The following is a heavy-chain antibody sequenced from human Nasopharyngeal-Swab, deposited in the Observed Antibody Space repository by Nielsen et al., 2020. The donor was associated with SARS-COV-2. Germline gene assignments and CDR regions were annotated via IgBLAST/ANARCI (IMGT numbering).Heavy chain of an antibody. CDR2: IYWNDDK. CDR1: GFSLSTSGVG. J-gene: IGHJ4*02. V-gene: IGHV2-5*01. D-gene: IGHD3-10*01. CDR3: AHSGVLSYYGSGSYFDY. Sequence: SGPTLVKPTQTLTLTCTFSGFSLSTSGVGVGWIRQPPGKALEWLALIYWNDDKRYSPSLKSRLTITKDTSKNQVVLTMTNMDPVDTATYYCAHSGVLSYYGSGSYFDYWGQGTLVTVSS.